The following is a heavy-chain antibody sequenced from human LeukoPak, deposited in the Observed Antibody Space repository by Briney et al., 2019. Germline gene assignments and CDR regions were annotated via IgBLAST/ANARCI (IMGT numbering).Heavy chain of an antibody. J-gene: IGHJ6*03. Sequence: GASVKVSCKASGYTFTGYYMHWVRQAPGQGLEWMGWINPNSGGTNYAQKFQGRVTMTRDTSISTAYMELSSLRSEDTAVYYCARGVLRMVRGVPRGYYYMDVWGKGTTVTVSS. CDR2: INPNSGGT. V-gene: IGHV1-2*02. D-gene: IGHD3-10*01. CDR1: GYTFTGYY. CDR3: ARGVLRMVRGVPRGYYYMDV.